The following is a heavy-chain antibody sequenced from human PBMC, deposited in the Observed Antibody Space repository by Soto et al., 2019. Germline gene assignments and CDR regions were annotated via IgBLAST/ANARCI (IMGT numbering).Heavy chain of an antibody. CDR1: GGSISSRGYY. J-gene: IGHJ4*02. D-gene: IGHD3-9*01. Sequence: PSETLSLTCTVSGGSISSRGYYWGWIRQPPGKGLEWIGTIYYSGSTYYNPSLKSRVTISVDTSKNQFSLKLSSVTAADTAVYYCARGRHADILTGYYYRRYYFDYWGQGTLVTVS. CDR3: ARGRHADILTGYYYRRYYFDY. V-gene: IGHV4-39*07. CDR2: IYYSGST.